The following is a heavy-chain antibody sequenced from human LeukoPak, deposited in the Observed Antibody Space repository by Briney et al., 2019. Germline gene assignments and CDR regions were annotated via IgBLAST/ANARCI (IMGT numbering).Heavy chain of an antibody. J-gene: IGHJ6*02. CDR1: GFTFSGSA. CDR2: IRSKANSYAT. Sequence: PGGSLRLSCAASGFTFSGSAMHWVRQASGKGLEWVGRIRSKANSYATAYAASVKGRFTISRDDSKNTAYLQMNSLKTEDTAAYYCTSYLTHYYYGMDVWGQGTTVTVSS. CDR3: TSYLTHYYYGMDV. V-gene: IGHV3-73*01.